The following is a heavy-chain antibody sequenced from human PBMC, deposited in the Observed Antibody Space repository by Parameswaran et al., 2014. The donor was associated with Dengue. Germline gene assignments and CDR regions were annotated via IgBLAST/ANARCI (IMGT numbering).Heavy chain of an antibody. CDR2: IYYSGST. J-gene: IGHJ6*02. V-gene: IGHV4-39*07. CDR3: ARDQAYYYGSGSYWLFAYYYGMDV. D-gene: IGHD3-10*01. Sequence: PGKGLEWIGSIYYSGSTYYNPSLRSRVTISVDTSKNQFSLKLSSVTAADTAVYYCARDQAYYYGSGSYWLFAYYYGMDVWGQGTTVTVSS.